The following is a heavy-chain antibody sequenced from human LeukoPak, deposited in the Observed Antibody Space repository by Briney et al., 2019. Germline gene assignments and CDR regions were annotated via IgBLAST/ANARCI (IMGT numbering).Heavy chain of an antibody. CDR1: GFTFEDYS. V-gene: IGHV3-43*01. Sequence: GGSLRLSCAASGFTFEDYSMHWVRQAPGKGLEWVSLIGRDGINTYYADSMKGRFTISRDNSKNSLYLQMNSLRTEDTALYYCAKEARGSSWTGFDYWGQGTLVTVSS. CDR2: IGRDGINT. D-gene: IGHD6-13*01. J-gene: IGHJ4*02. CDR3: AKEARGSSWTGFDY.